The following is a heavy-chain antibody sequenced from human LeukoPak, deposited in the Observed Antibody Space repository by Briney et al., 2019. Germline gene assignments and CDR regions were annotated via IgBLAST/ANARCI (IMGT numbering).Heavy chain of an antibody. V-gene: IGHV3-23*01. Sequence: GGSLRLSCEASGFTFSTYGMNWVRQAPGKGLEWVSAVSGSGGSTYYADSVKGRFTISRDNSKNTLYLQMNSLRAEDTAVYYCAKDPQPSGWYSPVDYWGQGTLVTVSS. CDR2: VSGSGGST. CDR1: GFTFSTYG. J-gene: IGHJ4*02. D-gene: IGHD6-19*01. CDR3: AKDPQPSGWYSPVDY.